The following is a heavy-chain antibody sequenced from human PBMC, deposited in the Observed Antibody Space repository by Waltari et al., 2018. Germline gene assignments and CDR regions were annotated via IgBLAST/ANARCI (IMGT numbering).Heavy chain of an antibody. D-gene: IGHD2-15*01. Sequence: EVQLLESGGGLVQPGGSLRLSCPASGFTFSRYAMSWVRQAPGKGLEWVSAISGSGGSTYYADSVKGRFTISRDNSKNTLYLQMNSLRAEDTAVYYCAQSEDNYIPHHWGQGTLVTVSS. J-gene: IGHJ5*02. CDR1: GFTFSRYA. CDR3: AQSEDNYIPHH. V-gene: IGHV3-23*01. CDR2: ISGSGGST.